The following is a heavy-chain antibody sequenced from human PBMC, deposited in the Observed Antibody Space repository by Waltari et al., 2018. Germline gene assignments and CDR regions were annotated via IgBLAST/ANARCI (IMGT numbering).Heavy chain of an antibody. CDR2: IYHSWST. CDR3: ARDPPDYDILTGHGMSFDY. V-gene: IGHV4-38-2*02. Sequence: QVQLQESGPGLVKPSETLSLTCAVSGYSISRGYYWGWIRQPPGTGLEWIGSIYHSWSTYYNPSLKSRVTISVDTSKNQFSLKLSSVTAADTAVYYCARDPPDYDILTGHGMSFDYWGQGTLVTVSS. J-gene: IGHJ4*02. D-gene: IGHD3-9*01. CDR1: GYSISRGYY.